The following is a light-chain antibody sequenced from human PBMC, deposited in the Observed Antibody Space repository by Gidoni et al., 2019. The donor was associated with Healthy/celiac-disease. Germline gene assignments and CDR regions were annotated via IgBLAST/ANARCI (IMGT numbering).Light chain of an antibody. CDR2: AAS. Sequence: DIQMTQSPSSLSASVGDRVTIPCRASQSISSYLNWYQQKPGKAPKLLIYAASSLQSGVPSRFSGSGSGTDFTLTISSLQPEDFATYYCQQSYSTLQRTFGQGTKVEIK. CDR1: QSISSY. V-gene: IGKV1-39*01. CDR3: QQSYSTLQRT. J-gene: IGKJ1*01.